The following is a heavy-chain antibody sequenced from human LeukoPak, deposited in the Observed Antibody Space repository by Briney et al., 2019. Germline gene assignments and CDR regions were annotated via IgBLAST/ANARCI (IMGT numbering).Heavy chain of an antibody. J-gene: IGHJ5*02. CDR2: ISYDGSNK. Sequence: GGSLGLSCAASGFTFSSYGMHWVRQAPGKGLEWVAVISYDGSNKYYADSVKGRFTISRDNSKNTLYLQMNSLRAEDTAVYYCAKVGCSSTSCYGNWFDPWGQGTLVTVSS. CDR3: AKVGCSSTSCYGNWFDP. D-gene: IGHD2-2*01. CDR1: GFTFSSYG. V-gene: IGHV3-30*18.